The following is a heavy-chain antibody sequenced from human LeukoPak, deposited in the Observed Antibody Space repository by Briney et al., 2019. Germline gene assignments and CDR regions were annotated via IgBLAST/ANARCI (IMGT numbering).Heavy chain of an antibody. CDR1: GFTFTSYA. CDR2: ICGSGVVT. Sequence: PGGSLRLSCAASGFTFTSYAMSWVRQAPGKGLEWVSAICGSGVVTYYADSAKGRFTISRDNFKSTLDLQMNSLRAEDTAVYYCAKLNRIGVAGNFDYWGQGTLVSVSS. V-gene: IGHV3-23*01. J-gene: IGHJ4*02. CDR3: AKLNRIGVAGNFDY. D-gene: IGHD1-26*01.